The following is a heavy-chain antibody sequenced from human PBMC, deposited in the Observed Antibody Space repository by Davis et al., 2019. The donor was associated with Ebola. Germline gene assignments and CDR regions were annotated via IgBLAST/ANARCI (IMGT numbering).Heavy chain of an antibody. D-gene: IGHD6-19*01. J-gene: IGHJ5*02. Sequence: SETLSLTCTVSGGSFSSRSSYWGWIRQPPGKGLEWIGEINHSGSTNYNPSLKSRVTISVDTSKNQFSLKLSSVTAADTAVYYWARVRPLGIAVAPWGQGTLVTVSS. CDR3: ARVRPLGIAVAP. V-gene: IGHV4-39*07. CDR1: GGSFSSRSSY. CDR2: INHSGST.